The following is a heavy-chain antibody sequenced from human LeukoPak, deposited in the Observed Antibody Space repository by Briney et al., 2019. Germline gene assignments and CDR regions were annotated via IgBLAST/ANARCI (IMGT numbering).Heavy chain of an antibody. D-gene: IGHD4-17*01. J-gene: IGHJ4*02. CDR2: INPNSGGT. V-gene: IGHV1-2*02. CDR3: ARDLRTLGVRYYFDY. Sequence: ASVKVSCKASGYTFTGYYMHWVRQAPGQGLEWMGWINPNSGGTNYALKFQGRVTMTRDTSISTAYMELSRLRSDDTAVYYCARDLRTLGVRYYFDYWGQGTLVTVSS. CDR1: GYTFTGYY.